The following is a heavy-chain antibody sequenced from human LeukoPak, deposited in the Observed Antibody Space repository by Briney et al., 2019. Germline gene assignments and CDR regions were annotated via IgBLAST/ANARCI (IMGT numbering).Heavy chain of an antibody. J-gene: IGHJ4*02. CDR3: TRGSLED. CDR1: GFTFSSYA. Sequence: GGSPRLSCAASGFTFSSYAMHWVRQAPGKGLEWVAVISYDGSNKYYADSVKGRFTISRDNAKNTLYLQMNSLRAEDTAVYYCTRGSLEDWGQGTLVTVSS. CDR2: ISYDGSNK. V-gene: IGHV3-30-3*01.